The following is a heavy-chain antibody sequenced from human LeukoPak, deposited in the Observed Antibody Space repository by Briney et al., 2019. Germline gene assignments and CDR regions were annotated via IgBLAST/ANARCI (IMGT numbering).Heavy chain of an antibody. D-gene: IGHD3-22*01. CDR2: INPDSGIT. J-gene: IGHJ4*02. CDR3: AKDLSIHYYDDSGYSQPLDN. Sequence: GASVKVSCKASGYTFTSYKMHWVRQAPGQGLEWMGMINPDSGITTYAQKFQGRVTINRDTSTSTVYMELSSLRSEDTAVYYCAKDLSIHYYDDSGYSQPLDNWGQGTLVTVSS. V-gene: IGHV1-46*01. CDR1: GYTFTSYK.